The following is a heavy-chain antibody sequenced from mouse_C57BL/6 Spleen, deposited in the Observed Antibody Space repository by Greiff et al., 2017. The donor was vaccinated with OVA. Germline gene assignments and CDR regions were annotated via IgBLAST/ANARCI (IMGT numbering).Heavy chain of an antibody. CDR2: ISSGSSTI. D-gene: IGHD1-1*01. CDR1: GFTFSDYG. V-gene: IGHV5-17*01. CDR3: ASTDYYGSMYFDY. Sequence: EVKLVESGGGLVKPGGSLKLSCAASGFTFSDYGMHWVRQAPEKGLEWVAYISSGSSTIYYADTVKGRFTISRDNAKNTLFLQMTSLRSEDTAMYYCASTDYYGSMYFDYWGQGTTLTVSS. J-gene: IGHJ2*01.